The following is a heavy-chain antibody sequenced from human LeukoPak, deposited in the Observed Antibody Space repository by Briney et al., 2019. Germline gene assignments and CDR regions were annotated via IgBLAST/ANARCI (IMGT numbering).Heavy chain of an antibody. CDR2: IYYSGST. CDR1: GGSISSGGYY. CDR3: ARESTDGVRFDY. V-gene: IGHV4-31*03. J-gene: IGHJ4*02. D-gene: IGHD5/OR15-5a*01. Sequence: SETLSLTCTVSGGSISSGGYYWSWIRQHPGKGLEWIGYIYYSGSTHYNPSLKSRVTISVDTSKNQFSLKLSSVTAADTAVYYCARESTDGVRFDYWGQGTLVTVSS.